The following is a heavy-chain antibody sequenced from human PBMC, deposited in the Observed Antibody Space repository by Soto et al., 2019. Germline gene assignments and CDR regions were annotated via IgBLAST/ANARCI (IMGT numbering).Heavy chain of an antibody. V-gene: IGHV3-23*01. CDR1: GVTFSNYA. CDR3: AKQRADYGSGADTFYLDS. J-gene: IGHJ4*02. CDR2: LSGSGGTT. D-gene: IGHD3-10*01. Sequence: GSLRLSCTVSGVTFSNYAMNWVRQAPGKGLEWVSSLSGSGGTTYYADSVKGRFIISRDNSKNTLYLLMNSLRAEDTALYYCAKQRADYGSGADTFYLDSWGQGALVTVSS.